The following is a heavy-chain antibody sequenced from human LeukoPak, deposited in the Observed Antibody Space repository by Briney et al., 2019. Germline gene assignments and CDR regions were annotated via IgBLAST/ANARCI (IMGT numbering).Heavy chain of an antibody. Sequence: SETLSLTCTVSGGSISSGSYYWSWIRQPAGKGLEWIGEINHSGSTNYNPSLKSRVTISVDTSKNQFSLKLSSVTAADTAVYYCARGGVVVVTATKKWYWYFDLWGRGTLVTVSS. V-gene: IGHV4-61*10. J-gene: IGHJ2*01. CDR1: GGSISSGSYY. CDR2: INHSGST. CDR3: ARGGVVVVTATKKWYWYFDL. D-gene: IGHD2-21*02.